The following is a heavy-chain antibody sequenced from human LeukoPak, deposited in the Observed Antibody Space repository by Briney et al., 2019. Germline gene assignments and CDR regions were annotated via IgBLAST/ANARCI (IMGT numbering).Heavy chain of an antibody. Sequence: ASVKVSCKTSGYTFTGYYMHWVRQAPGQGLEWMGRINPNNGGTNYAQKFQGRVTMTGDTSISTAYMELSSLRSDDTAVYYCTRESGSYHGNDYWGQGTLVTVSS. CDR2: INPNNGGT. V-gene: IGHV1-2*06. CDR3: TRESGSYHGNDY. CDR1: GYTFTGYY. D-gene: IGHD1-26*01. J-gene: IGHJ4*02.